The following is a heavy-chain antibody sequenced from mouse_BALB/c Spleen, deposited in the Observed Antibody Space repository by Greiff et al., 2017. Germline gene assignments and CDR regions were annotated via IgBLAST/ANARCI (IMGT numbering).Heavy chain of an antibody. Sequence: QVQLQQPGAELVMPGASVKMSCKASGCTFTDYWMHWVKQRPGQGLEWIGAIDTSDSYTSYNQKFKGKATLTVDESSSTAYMQLSSLTSEDSAVYYCARSNGNSPFAYWGQGTLVTVSA. CDR1: GCTFTDYW. V-gene: IGHV1-69*01. J-gene: IGHJ3*01. CDR2: IDTSDSYT. CDR3: ARSNGNSPFAY. D-gene: IGHD2-1*01.